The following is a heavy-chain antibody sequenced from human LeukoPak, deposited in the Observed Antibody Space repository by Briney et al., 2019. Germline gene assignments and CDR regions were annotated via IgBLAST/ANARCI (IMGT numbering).Heavy chain of an antibody. CDR2: ISSSGSAI. V-gene: IGHV3-11*04. J-gene: IGHJ4*02. D-gene: IGHD3-10*01. CDR1: GFTLSDYY. CDR3: VRESGRSPDY. Sequence: GGSLRLSCAASGFTLSDYYMGWIRQAPGKGLEWVSYISSSGSAIFNADSVKGRFTISRDNAKNSLYLQMNSLGAEDTAMYYCVRESGRSPDYWGQGTLVAVSS.